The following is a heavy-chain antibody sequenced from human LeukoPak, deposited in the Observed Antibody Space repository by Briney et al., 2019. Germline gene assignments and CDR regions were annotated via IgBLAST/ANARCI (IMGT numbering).Heavy chain of an antibody. CDR3: ARVLGPNWFDP. CDR2: ISSSSVYI. V-gene: IGHV3-21*01. J-gene: IGHJ5*02. Sequence: GGSLRLSCAASGFTFSSYSMNWVRQAPGMGLEWVSFISSSSVYIYYTDSVKGRFTISRDNAKNSLYLQMNSLRAEDTAVYYCARVLGPNWFDPWGQGTLVTVSS. CDR1: GFTFSSYS.